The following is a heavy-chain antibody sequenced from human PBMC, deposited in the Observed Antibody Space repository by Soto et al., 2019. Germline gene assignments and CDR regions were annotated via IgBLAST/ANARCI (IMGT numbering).Heavy chain of an antibody. CDR3: ATSHGLTGTTFSLDY. CDR1: GFTFRSYW. Sequence: GGSLRLSCAASGFTFRSYWMSWVRQAPGKGLEWVANIKQDGSEKKYVASVEGRFTVSRDNAKNSLYLQMNSLRAEDTAVYYCATSHGLTGTTFSLDYWGQGTLVTVSS. CDR2: IKQDGSEK. V-gene: IGHV3-7*05. J-gene: IGHJ4*02. D-gene: IGHD1-20*01.